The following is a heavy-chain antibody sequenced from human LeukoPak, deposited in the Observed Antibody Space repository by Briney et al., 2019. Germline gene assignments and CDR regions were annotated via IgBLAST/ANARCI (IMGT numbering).Heavy chain of an antibody. CDR3: AKRRADYYGSGRGLNYFDY. V-gene: IGHV3-23*01. CDR1: GFTFTSYA. Sequence: GGSLRLSCAASGFTFTSYAMSWVRQAPGKGLEWVSAISGNGGSTYYADSVKGRFTISRDNSKNTLYLQMNSLRAEDTAIYYCAKRRADYYGSGRGLNYFDYRGQGTLVTVSS. J-gene: IGHJ4*02. D-gene: IGHD3-10*01. CDR2: ISGNGGST.